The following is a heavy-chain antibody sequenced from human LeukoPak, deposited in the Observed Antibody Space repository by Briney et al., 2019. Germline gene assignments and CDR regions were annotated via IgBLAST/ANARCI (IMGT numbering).Heavy chain of an antibody. J-gene: IGHJ4*02. CDR1: GYTFTNYY. V-gene: IGHV1-46*01. CDR3: AREGPETYNFDF. CDR2: TRPRSGRT. D-gene: IGHD1-14*01. Sequence: ASVKVSCKTSGYTFTNYYMHWVRQAPGQGPEWMGITRPRSGRTMYPQKFQGRVTMTWDMSTSTFYMELTSLTSDDTAVYYCAREGPETYNFDFWGQGTLVTASS.